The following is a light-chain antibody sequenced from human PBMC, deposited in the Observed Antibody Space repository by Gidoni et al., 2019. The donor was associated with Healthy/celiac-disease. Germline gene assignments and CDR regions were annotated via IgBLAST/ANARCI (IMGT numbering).Light chain of an antibody. Sequence: QAVVTQEPSLPVSPGGTVTLTCGSSTGAVTSVHYPYWFQQQPGQAPRTLIYDTSNKHSWTPARFSGSLLGGKAALTLSGAQPEDEAEYYCLLSYSGARGVFGGGTKLTVL. CDR1: TGAVTSVHY. J-gene: IGLJ2*01. CDR3: LLSYSGARGV. V-gene: IGLV7-46*01. CDR2: DTS.